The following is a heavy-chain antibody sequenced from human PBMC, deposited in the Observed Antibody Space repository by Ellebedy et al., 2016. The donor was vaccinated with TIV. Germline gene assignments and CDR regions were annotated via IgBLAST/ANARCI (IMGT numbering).Heavy chain of an antibody. V-gene: IGHV1-69*04. CDR3: ARDVAAAGSGY. CDR1: GGTFSSYA. D-gene: IGHD6-13*01. CDR2: IIPILNIA. Sequence: AASVKVSCKASGGTFSSYAINWVRQAPGQGLEWMGRIIPILNIANYAQKFQGRATITADKSTSTVYMELSSLRSEDTAVYYCARDVAAAGSGYWGQGTLVTVSS. J-gene: IGHJ4*02.